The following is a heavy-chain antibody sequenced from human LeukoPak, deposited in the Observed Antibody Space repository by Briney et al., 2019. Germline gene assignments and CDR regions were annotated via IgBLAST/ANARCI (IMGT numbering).Heavy chain of an antibody. CDR1: GFTFGSHA. CDR2: IFGSGGSP. Sequence: PGGSLRLSCEASGFTFGSHAMYWVRQAPGKGLEWVAGIFGSGGSPHCADSVKGRFTISRDNSRNTVYLQMNSLGAEDTAVYYCAKRGNPAVGHHYLDVWGKGTTVSVSS. J-gene: IGHJ6*03. D-gene: IGHD2-2*01. CDR3: AKRGNPAVGHHYLDV. V-gene: IGHV3-23*01.